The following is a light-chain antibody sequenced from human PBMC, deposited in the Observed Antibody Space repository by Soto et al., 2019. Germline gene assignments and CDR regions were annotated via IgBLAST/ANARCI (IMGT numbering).Light chain of an antibody. CDR1: QSVSSD. V-gene: IGKV3-15*01. J-gene: IGKJ4*01. Sequence: EIGLTHSPATLSLSPGERATLSCRASQSVSSDLAWYQQKPGQAPRLLIYDASTRALDTPARFAGSGSGTEFTLTISSLQSEDSAVYYCQQYNNWPVTFGGGTKVDIK. CDR2: DAS. CDR3: QQYNNWPVT.